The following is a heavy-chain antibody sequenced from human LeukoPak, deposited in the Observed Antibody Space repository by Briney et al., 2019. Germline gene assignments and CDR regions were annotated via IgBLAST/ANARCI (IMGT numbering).Heavy chain of an antibody. CDR1: GGSISSHY. CDR2: IYYSGST. Sequence: PSETLSLTCTVSGGSISSHYWSWIRQPPGKGLERIGYIYYSGSTNYNPSLKSRVTISVDTSKNQFSLKLSSVTAADTAVYYCARRRGNSGYDSFDYWGQGTLVTVSS. V-gene: IGHV4-59*08. J-gene: IGHJ4*02. D-gene: IGHD5-12*01. CDR3: ARRRGNSGYDSFDY.